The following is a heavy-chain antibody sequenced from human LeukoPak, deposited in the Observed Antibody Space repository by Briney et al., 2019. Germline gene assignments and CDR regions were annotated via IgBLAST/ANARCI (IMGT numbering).Heavy chain of an antibody. CDR2: INPRHDST. CDR3: ARRDCVGDCYSNWFDP. V-gene: IGHV1-46*01. J-gene: IGHJ5*02. D-gene: IGHD2-21*02. Sequence: GASVKVSCKASGYTFTNYFMHWVRQAPGQGLEWMGIINPRHDSTGYAQKFQGRITMTTDMSTRTVYMELSSLESEDTAVYYCARRDCVGDCYSNWFDPWGQGTLVTVSS. CDR1: GYTFTNYF.